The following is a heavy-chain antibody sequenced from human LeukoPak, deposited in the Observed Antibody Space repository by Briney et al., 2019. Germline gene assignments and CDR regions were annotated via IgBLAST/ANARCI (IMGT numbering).Heavy chain of an antibody. Sequence: PSETLSLTCTVSGGSISSGGYYWSWIRQPPGKGLEWIGYIYHSGSTYYNPSLKSRVTISVDRSKNQFSLKLSSVTAADTAVYYCARSKTPTGSYYEYYFDYWGQGTLVTVSS. V-gene: IGHV4-30-2*01. CDR2: IYHSGST. J-gene: IGHJ4*02. D-gene: IGHD1-26*01. CDR3: ARSKTPTGSYYEYYFDY. CDR1: GGSISSGGYY.